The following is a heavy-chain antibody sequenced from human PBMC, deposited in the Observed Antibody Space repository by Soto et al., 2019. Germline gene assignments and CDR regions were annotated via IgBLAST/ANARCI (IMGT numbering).Heavy chain of an antibody. CDR3: ARVRGSGWLNGMDV. J-gene: IGHJ6*02. Sequence: GGSLRLSCAVSGFTFDDNAMHWVRQAPEKGLEWVSGINWKSDIGYADSVKGRFTISRDNSKNTLYLQMHSLRAEDTAVYYCARVRGSGWLNGMDVWGQGTTVTVSS. D-gene: IGHD6-19*01. V-gene: IGHV3-9*01. CDR2: INWKSDI. CDR1: GFTFDDNA.